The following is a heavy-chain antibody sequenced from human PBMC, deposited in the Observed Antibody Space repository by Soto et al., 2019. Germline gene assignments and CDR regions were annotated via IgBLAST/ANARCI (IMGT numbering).Heavy chain of an antibody. CDR2: ISYDGSNK. CDR3: AKDRSAAGSDWFGP. J-gene: IGHJ5*02. D-gene: IGHD6-13*01. V-gene: IGHV3-30*18. CDR1: GFTFSSCG. Sequence: QVQLVESGGGVVQPGRSLRLSCAAAGFTFSSCGMHWVRQAPGKGLEWVAVISYDGSNKYYADSVKGRFTISRDNSTKTLYLQMSSLRAEDTDGYYCAKDRSAAGSDWFGPWGQGTLVTVSS.